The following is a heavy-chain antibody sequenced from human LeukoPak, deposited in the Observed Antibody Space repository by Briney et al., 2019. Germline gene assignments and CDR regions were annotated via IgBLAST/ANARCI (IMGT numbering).Heavy chain of an antibody. CDR1: GFPFSSHG. CDR2: ISPGGPT. CDR3: AKGSGYSYGFSDY. J-gene: IGHJ4*02. D-gene: IGHD5-18*01. Sequence: GGSLRLSCAGSGFPFSSHGMNWVRQAPGKGLEWVSGISPGGPTYYADSVKGRFTISRDDSKNTLYLQMNSLRAEDTAVYYCAKGSGYSYGFSDYWGQGTLVTVSS. V-gene: IGHV3-23*01.